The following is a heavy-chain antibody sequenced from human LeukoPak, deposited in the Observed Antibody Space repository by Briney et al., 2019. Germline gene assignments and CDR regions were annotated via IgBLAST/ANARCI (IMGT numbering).Heavy chain of an antibody. V-gene: IGHV1-18*01. CDR1: GGTFSSYA. J-gene: IGHJ6*03. CDR2: ISAYNGNA. Sequence: GASVKVSCKASGGTFSSYAISWVRQAPGQGLEWMGWISAYNGNANYAQKLQGRATMTTDTSTSTAYMELRSLRSDDTAVYYCARVDGTMVRGVISNYYYYYYMDVWGKGTTVTISS. CDR3: ARVDGTMVRGVISNYYYYYYMDV. D-gene: IGHD3-10*01.